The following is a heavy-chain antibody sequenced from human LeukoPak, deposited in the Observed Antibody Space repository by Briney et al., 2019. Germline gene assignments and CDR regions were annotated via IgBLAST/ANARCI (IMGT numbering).Heavy chain of an antibody. CDR2: VKQDGSRK. J-gene: IGHJ4*02. Sequence: PGGSLRLSCAASGFTFSTYWMDWVRQAPGKGLEWVANVKQDGSRKYYADSVKGRFTISRDNSKNTLYLQMNSLRGDDTAVYYCANPQSRGYDYLDYWGQGTLVTVSS. V-gene: IGHV3-7*02. CDR1: GFTFSTYW. CDR3: ANPQSRGYDYLDY. D-gene: IGHD5-12*01.